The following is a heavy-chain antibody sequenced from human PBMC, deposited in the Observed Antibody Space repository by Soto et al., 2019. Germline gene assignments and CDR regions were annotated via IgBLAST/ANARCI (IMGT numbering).Heavy chain of an antibody. CDR1: GFTFSSYG. Sequence: EVQLLESGGGLVQPGGSLRLSCAASGFTFSSYGMTWVRQAPGKGLEWVSVSSATGAGTYYADSVKGRFTISRDNSKNTMYLQITSMRADDTDVYYCANDRRAGGNYGFYSDFWGQGALVIVSS. CDR3: ANDRRAGGNYGFYSDF. D-gene: IGHD1-7*01. CDR2: SSATGAGT. V-gene: IGHV3-23*01. J-gene: IGHJ4*02.